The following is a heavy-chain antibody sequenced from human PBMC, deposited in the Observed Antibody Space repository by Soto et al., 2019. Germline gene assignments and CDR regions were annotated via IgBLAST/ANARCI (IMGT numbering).Heavy chain of an antibody. D-gene: IGHD5-12*01. Sequence: SELQGLTCTVAGGSISSYCWSWIRQHPGKGLEWIGYIYYSGSTNYNPSLKSRVTISVDTSKNQFSLKLSSVTAADTAVYYCARVGVVGGYSGYDQGGVDVWGQGTTVTVSS. V-gene: IGHV4-59*01. J-gene: IGHJ6*02. CDR1: GGSISSYC. CDR2: IYYSGST. CDR3: ARVGVVGGYSGYDQGGVDV.